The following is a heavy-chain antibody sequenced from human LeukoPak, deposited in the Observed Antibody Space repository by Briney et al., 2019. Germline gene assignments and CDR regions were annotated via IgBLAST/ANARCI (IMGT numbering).Heavy chain of an antibody. CDR1: GYTFTSYG. D-gene: IGHD2-15*01. Sequence: ASVKVSCKASGYTFTSYGISWVRQAPGQGLEWMGWISAYNGNTNYAQKLQGRVTMTTDTSTTTAYMELRSLRSDDTAVYYCARDSLVVVDAAAFDYWGQGTLVTVSS. J-gene: IGHJ4*02. V-gene: IGHV1-18*01. CDR2: ISAYNGNT. CDR3: ARDSLVVVDAAAFDY.